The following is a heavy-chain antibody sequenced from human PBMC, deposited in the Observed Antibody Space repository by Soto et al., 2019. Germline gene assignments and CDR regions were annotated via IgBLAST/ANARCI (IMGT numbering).Heavy chain of an antibody. V-gene: IGHV1-8*02. CDR1: GYTFTNND. D-gene: IGHD5-18*01. Sequence: ASVKVSCKASGYTFTNNDVSWVRQATGQGREWMGWMSPGSGDTGYAQKFQGRVTMTRDISIATAYMELNSLTSEDTAIYYCARMESFGSLNWFDPWGQGXLVTVS. CDR2: MSPGSGDT. CDR3: ARMESFGSLNWFDP. J-gene: IGHJ5*02.